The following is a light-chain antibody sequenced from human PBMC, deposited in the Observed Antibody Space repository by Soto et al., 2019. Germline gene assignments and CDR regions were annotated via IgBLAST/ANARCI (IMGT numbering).Light chain of an antibody. CDR2: DVS. Sequence: QSVLTQPASVSGSPGQSITISCTGTSSDVGGYNYVSWYQQHPGKAPKLMIYDVSHRPSGVSNRFSGSKSGNTASLTIPGLQAEDEADYYCSSYTSSSTLRVFGTGTKVTVL. V-gene: IGLV2-14*01. J-gene: IGLJ1*01. CDR3: SSYTSSSTLRV. CDR1: SSDVGGYNY.